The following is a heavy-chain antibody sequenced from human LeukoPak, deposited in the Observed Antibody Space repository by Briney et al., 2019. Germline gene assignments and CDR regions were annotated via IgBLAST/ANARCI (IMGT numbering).Heavy chain of an antibody. CDR1: GYTVTSYY. J-gene: IGHJ3*02. CDR3: AREAFYYDSNAFVRAFDI. Sequence: ASVKVSCKASGYTVTSYYMHWVRQAPGQGLEWMGVINPSGGSTNYAQKFQGRVTMTRDMSTSTVYMELSSLRSEDTAVYYCAREAFYYDSNAFVRAFDIWGQGTMVTVSS. CDR2: INPSGGST. D-gene: IGHD3-22*01. V-gene: IGHV1-46*01.